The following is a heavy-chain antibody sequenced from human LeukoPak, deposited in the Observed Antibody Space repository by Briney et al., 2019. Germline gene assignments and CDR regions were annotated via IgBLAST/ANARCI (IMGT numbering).Heavy chain of an antibody. CDR3: VGGDERED. Sequence: RAGGSLRLSCVASGYTFNTRTMNWVRQAPGKGLEWLSSIGSSSRDKYYADSVKGRFTISRDNAESSLYLQMNRLRADDTAVYYCVGGDEREDWGQGTLVTVSS. CDR2: IGSSSRDK. J-gene: IGHJ4*02. D-gene: IGHD1-1*01. V-gene: IGHV3-21*01. CDR1: GYTFNTRT.